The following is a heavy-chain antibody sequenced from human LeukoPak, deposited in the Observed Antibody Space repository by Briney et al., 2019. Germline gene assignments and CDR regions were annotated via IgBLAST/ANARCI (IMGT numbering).Heavy chain of an antibody. Sequence: GASVKVSCKVSGYTLTELSMHWVRQAPGKGLEWMGGFDPEDGETIYAQKFQGRVTMTEDTSTDTAYMELSSLRSEDTAVYYCATRNYYDSSGYYYNYYYYGMDVWGQGTTVTVSS. CDR3: ATRNYYDSSGYYYNYYYYGMDV. CDR1: GYTLTELS. CDR2: FDPEDGET. J-gene: IGHJ6*02. D-gene: IGHD3-22*01. V-gene: IGHV1-24*01.